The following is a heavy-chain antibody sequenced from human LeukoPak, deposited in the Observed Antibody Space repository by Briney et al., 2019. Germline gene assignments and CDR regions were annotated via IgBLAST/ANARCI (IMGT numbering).Heavy chain of an antibody. D-gene: IGHD3-10*01. CDR1: GFTFSNAW. CDR2: IKSKTDGGTT. CDR3: TTDPAILWFGELPIDY. V-gene: IGHV3-15*01. Sequence: PGGSLRLSCAASGFTFSNAWMSWVRQAPGKGREWVGRIKSKTDGGTTDYAAPVKGRFTISRDDSKNTLYLQMNSLKTEDTAVYYCTTDPAILWFGELPIDYWGQGTLVTVSS. J-gene: IGHJ4*02.